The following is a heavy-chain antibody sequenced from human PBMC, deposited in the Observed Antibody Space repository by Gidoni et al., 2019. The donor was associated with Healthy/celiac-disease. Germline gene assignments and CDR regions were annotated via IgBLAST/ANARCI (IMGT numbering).Heavy chain of an antibody. Sequence: QVQLVQSGAEVKKPGASVKVSCKASGYTFTNYGISWVRQAPGQGLEWMGWISGYSGNTNYAQKLQGRVTMTTDTSTSTAYMELRSLRSDDTAVYYCARDIVESGRYDYYYYYGLDVWGQGTTVTVSS. D-gene: IGHD1-26*01. CDR1: GYTFTNYG. CDR3: ARDIVESGRYDYYYYYGLDV. J-gene: IGHJ6*02. V-gene: IGHV1-18*01. CDR2: ISGYSGNT.